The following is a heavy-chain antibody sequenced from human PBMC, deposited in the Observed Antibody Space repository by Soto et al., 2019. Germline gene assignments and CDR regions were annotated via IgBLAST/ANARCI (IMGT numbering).Heavy chain of an antibody. V-gene: IGHV1-8*01. D-gene: IGHD4-4*01. CDR2: MNGNRDNT. CDR3: ARRTVAHWYFDL. CDR1: GYTFTTFD. Sequence: ASVKVSCKASGYTFTTFDINWVRQAPGQRLEWMGWMNGNRDNTGCAQKFEGRLTMTKDTSTSTAYMELSGLTSEDTAVYYCARRTVAHWYFDLWGRGTPVTVS. J-gene: IGHJ2*01.